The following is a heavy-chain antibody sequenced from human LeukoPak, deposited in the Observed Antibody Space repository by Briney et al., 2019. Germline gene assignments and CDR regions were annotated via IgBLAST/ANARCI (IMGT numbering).Heavy chain of an antibody. CDR2: IYSTGLT. J-gene: IGHJ4*02. CDR3: AKGSMDGWLVTYRYFEN. V-gene: IGHV3-53*01. CDR1: GFTVSGSY. Sequence: GGSLRLSCAASGFTVSGSYMSWVRQAPGKGLEWVSVIYSTGLTYYADSVKGRFTISRDNSKNTLYLQMDSLRDDDTAVYYCAKGSMDGWLVTYRYFENWGQGTLVTVSS. D-gene: IGHD6-19*01.